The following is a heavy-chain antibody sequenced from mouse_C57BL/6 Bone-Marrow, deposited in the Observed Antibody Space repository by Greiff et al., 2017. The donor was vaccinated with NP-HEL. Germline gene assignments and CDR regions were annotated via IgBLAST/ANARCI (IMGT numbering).Heavy chain of an antibody. CDR2: IDPSDSYT. D-gene: IGHD1-1*01. CDR3: ARGRDYYGSSPLDY. CDR1: GYTFTSYW. V-gene: IGHV1-69*01. Sequence: QVQLQQPGAELVMPGASVKLSCKASGYTFTSYWMHWVKQRPGQGLEWIGEIDPSDSYTNYNQKFKGKSTLTVDKSSSTAYMQLSSLTSEDSAVYYCARGRDYYGSSPLDYWGQGTTLTVSS. J-gene: IGHJ2*01.